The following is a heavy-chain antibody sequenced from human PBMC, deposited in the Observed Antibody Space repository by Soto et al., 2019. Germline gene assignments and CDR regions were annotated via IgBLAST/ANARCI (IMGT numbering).Heavy chain of an antibody. J-gene: IGHJ3*02. CDR1: GGSISSYY. V-gene: IGHV4-59*08. D-gene: IGHD4-17*01. CDR3: ASLNGDYDAFDI. Sequence: SETLSLTCTVSGGSISSYYWSWIRQPPGKGLEWIGYIYYSGSTNYNPSLKSRVTISVDTSKNQFSLKLSSVTAADTAVYYCASLNGDYDAFDIWGQGTMVTVSS. CDR2: IYYSGST.